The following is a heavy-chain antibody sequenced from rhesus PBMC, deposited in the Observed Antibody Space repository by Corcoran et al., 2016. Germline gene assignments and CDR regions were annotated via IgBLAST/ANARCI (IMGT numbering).Heavy chain of an antibody. CDR1: GGSISDSYF. Sequence: QVQLQESGPGLVKPSETLSLTCAVSGGSISDSYFWIWVRQPPGKGLEWIGYIYGVGGGTSNNTTSKNRVTISKDTSRNQFSLKLTSGTAADTAVYYCWLDQFDVWGAGILVTVSS. CDR3: WLDQFDV. CDR2: IYGVGGGT. J-gene: IGHJ5-1*01. D-gene: IGHD2-33*01. V-gene: IGHV4-106*01.